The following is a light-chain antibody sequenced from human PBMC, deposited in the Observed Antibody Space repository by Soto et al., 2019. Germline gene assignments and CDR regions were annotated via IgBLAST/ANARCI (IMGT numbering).Light chain of an antibody. V-gene: IGKV3-20*01. CDR3: QYDYNFLT. CDR1: QSVTSTY. Sequence: EIVLTQSPGTLSLCPGERATLSCRASQSVTSTYLACYQQKPVQAPRLLIYGASSRATGIPDRFSGSGSGTDFTLTISMLEPEDFAVYCCQYDYNFLTFGGGTKVDI. J-gene: IGKJ4*01. CDR2: GAS.